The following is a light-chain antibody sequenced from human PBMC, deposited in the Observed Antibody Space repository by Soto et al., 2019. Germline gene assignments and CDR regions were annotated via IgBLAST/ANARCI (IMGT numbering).Light chain of an antibody. CDR3: QQYENYWT. Sequence: DIQITHSPARLSGSXGDAVTIACRASQSISSWLAWYKHKPGKAPKLLIYDASNLDSGVPSRFSGSGSGTEFSLTISNLQPDDRATYYCQQYENYWTFGQGTKVDIK. CDR1: QSISSW. J-gene: IGKJ1*01. V-gene: IGKV1-5*01. CDR2: DAS.